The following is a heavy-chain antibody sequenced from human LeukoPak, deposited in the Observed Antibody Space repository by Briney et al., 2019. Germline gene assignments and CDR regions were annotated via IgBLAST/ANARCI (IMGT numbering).Heavy chain of an antibody. CDR3: ARGRIVVVTATLDY. V-gene: IGHV3-30*01. CDR2: ISYDGSNK. CDR1: GFTFSSYA. D-gene: IGHD2-21*02. J-gene: IGHJ4*02. Sequence: GGSLRLSCAASGFTFSSYAMHWVRQAPGKGLEWVAVISYDGSNKYYADSVKGGFTISRDNSKNTLYLQMNSLRAEDTAVYYCARGRIVVVTATLDYWGQGTLVTVSS.